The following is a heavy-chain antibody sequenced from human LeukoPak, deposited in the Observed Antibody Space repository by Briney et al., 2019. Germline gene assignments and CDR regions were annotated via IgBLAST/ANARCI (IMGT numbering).Heavy chain of an antibody. V-gene: IGHV4-61*05. CDR3: ARVPGGSGYDFSDGWYYFDY. CDR2: IYYSGST. D-gene: IGHD5-12*01. Sequence: PSETLSLTCTVSGGSISSSSYYWGWIRQPPGKGLEWIGYIYYSGSTNYNPSLKSRVTISVDTSKNQFSLKLSSVTAADTAVYYCARVPGGSGYDFSDGWYYFDYWGQGTLVTVSS. J-gene: IGHJ4*02. CDR1: GGSISSSSYY.